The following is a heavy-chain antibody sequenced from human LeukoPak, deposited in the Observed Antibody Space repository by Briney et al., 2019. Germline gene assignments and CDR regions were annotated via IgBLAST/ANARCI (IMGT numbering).Heavy chain of an antibody. V-gene: IGHV4-59*01. D-gene: IGHD3-16*02. Sequence: SETLSLTCTVSGGSISSYYWSWIRQPPGKGLEWIGYIYYSGGTNYNPSLKSRVTISVDTSKNQFSLKLSSVTAADTAVYYCARDYRDWYFDLWGRGTLVTVSS. CDR2: IYYSGGT. CDR3: ARDYRDWYFDL. J-gene: IGHJ2*01. CDR1: GGSISSYY.